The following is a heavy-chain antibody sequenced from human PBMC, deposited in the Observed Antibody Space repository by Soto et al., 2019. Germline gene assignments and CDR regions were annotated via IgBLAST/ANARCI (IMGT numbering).Heavy chain of an antibody. CDR1: GGTFSSYT. V-gene: IGHV1-69*08. Sequence: ASVKVSCKASGGTFSSYTISWVRQAPGQGLEWMGRIIPILGSTSYAQKFQGRVTMTRDTSTSTVYMELSSLRSEDTAVYYCARVSGPLCFDYWGQGTLVTVSS. J-gene: IGHJ4*02. CDR2: IIPILGST. D-gene: IGHD3-10*01. CDR3: ARVSGPLCFDY.